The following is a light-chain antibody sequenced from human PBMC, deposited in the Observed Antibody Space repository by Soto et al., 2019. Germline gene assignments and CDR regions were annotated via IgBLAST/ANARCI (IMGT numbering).Light chain of an antibody. V-gene: IGLV2-11*01. CDR1: SSDVGGYDS. CDR3: CSYAGTYTPDV. J-gene: IGLJ1*01. Sequence: QSVLTQPRSVSGSPGQSVTISCTGTSSDVGGYDSVSWYQQYPGKAPKLIIYDVNKRPSGVPDRFSGSKSGNTASLTISGLQADDEADYYCCSYAGTYTPDVFGTGTKLTVL. CDR2: DVN.